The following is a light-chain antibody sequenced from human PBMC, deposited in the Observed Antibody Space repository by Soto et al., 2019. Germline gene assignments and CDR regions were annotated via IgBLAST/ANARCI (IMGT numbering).Light chain of an antibody. J-gene: IGKJ2*01. V-gene: IGKV1-5*03. CDR2: KAS. Sequence: DIQMTQSPSTLSASVGDRVTITCRATQSISSWLAWYQQKPGKAPKLLIYKASSLESGVPSRVSGSGSGTEFTLTISSLQTDEFATYYCHQYNRLYTFGQGTKLEIK. CDR3: HQYNRLYT. CDR1: QSISSW.